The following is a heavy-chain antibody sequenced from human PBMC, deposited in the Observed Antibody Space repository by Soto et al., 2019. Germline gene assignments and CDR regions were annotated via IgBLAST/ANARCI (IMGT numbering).Heavy chain of an antibody. CDR1: GFTFSTNL. CDR2: INSDGTTA. V-gene: IGHV3-74*01. J-gene: IGHJ4*02. CDR3: AKDGEGVANFDY. D-gene: IGHD3-10*01. Sequence: EVQLVEAGGGVVQPGGSLRLSCAASGFTFSTNLMHWVRQGPGKGLVGVSRINSDGTTAAYADSVQGRFTTSRDNAKNTLYLHMTSLRGEDTAVYYCAKDGEGVANFDYWGQGTLVTVSS.